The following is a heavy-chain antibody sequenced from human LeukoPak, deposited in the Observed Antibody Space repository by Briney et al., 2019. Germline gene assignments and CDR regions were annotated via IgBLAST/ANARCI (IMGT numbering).Heavy chain of an antibody. V-gene: IGHV1-18*01. D-gene: IGHD6-13*01. CDR2: ISAYNGNT. CDR3: ARIIAAAGIFDP. Sequence: ASVKVSCKTSGYTFTTYGISWVRQAPGQGLEWMGWISAYNGNTNYAQKLQGRVTMTTDTSTSTAYMELRSLRSDDTAVYYCARIIAAAGIFDPWGQGTLVTVSS. J-gene: IGHJ5*02. CDR1: GYTFTTYG.